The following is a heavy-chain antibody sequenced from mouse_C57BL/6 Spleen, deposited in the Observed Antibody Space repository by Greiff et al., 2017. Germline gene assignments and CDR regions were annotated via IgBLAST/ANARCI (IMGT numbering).Heavy chain of an antibody. CDR2: IDPSDSYT. V-gene: IGHV1-69*01. CDR3: ARRLRTGPDY. J-gene: IGHJ2*01. D-gene: IGHD4-1*01. Sequence: QVHVKQPGAELVMPGASVKLSCKASGYTFTSYWMHWVKQRPGQGLEWIGEIDPSDSYTNYNQKFKGKSTLTVDKSSSTAYMQLSSLTSEDSAVYYCARRLRTGPDYWGQGTTLTVSS. CDR1: GYTFTSYW.